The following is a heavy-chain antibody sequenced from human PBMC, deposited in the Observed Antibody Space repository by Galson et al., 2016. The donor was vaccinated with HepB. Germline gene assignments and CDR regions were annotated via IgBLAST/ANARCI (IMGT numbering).Heavy chain of an antibody. V-gene: IGHV3-23*01. CDR2: ISGSDGLTT. Sequence: SLRLSCAASRFTFSTYGMSWVRQAPGKGLEWVSAISGSDGLTTTYADSVKGRFTISRDNGRNTLYLQMNSLRAEDTGVYYCARDQTRRGPTTFDNWGQGTLVTVSS. J-gene: IGHJ4*02. D-gene: IGHD1-26*01. CDR3: ARDQTRRGPTTFDN. CDR1: RFTFSTYG.